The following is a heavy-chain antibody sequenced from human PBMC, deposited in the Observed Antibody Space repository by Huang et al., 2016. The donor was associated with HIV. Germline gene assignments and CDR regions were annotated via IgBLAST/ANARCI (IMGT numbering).Heavy chain of an antibody. V-gene: IGHV3-74*01. Sequence: EVQLVESGGGLVQPGGSLRLSCAASGFTFSTYWVHWVRQAPGKGLGWVSRINSDVISTSYADSVKGRFTISRDNAKNTLDLQMNSLRAEDTAVYYCARERSSGWAIDYWGQGTLVTVSS. J-gene: IGHJ4*02. CDR1: GFTFSTYW. CDR2: INSDVIST. CDR3: ARERSSGWAIDY. D-gene: IGHD6-19*01.